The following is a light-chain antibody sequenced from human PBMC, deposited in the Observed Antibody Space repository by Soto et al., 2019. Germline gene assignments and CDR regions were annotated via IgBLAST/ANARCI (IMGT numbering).Light chain of an antibody. CDR1: NTDIGAYNY. Sequence: QSALTQPASVSGSPGQSITISCTGTNTDIGAYNYVSWYQEHPGKAPKLMIYDVSNRPSGVSNRFSGSKSGNTASLTISGLQAEDEADYYCSSFTSSSFVIFGGGTQLTVL. V-gene: IGLV2-14*01. J-gene: IGLJ2*01. CDR2: DVS. CDR3: SSFTSSSFVI.